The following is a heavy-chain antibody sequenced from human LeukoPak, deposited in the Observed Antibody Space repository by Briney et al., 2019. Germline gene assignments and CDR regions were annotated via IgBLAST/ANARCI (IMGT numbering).Heavy chain of an antibody. CDR3: ARDAGRSITMVQFDP. CDR2: IYHSGST. D-gene: IGHD3-10*01. V-gene: IGHV4-38-2*02. J-gene: IGHJ5*02. CDR1: GYSISSGYY. Sequence: SETLSLTCTVSGYSISSGYYWGWIRQPPGKGLEWIGSIYHSGSTNYNPSLKSRVTMSVDTSKNQFSLKLSSVTAADTAVYYCARDAGRSITMVQFDPWGQGTLVTVSS.